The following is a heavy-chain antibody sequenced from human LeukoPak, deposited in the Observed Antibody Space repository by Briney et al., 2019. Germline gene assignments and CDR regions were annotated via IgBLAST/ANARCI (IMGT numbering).Heavy chain of an antibody. V-gene: IGHV1-69*04. Sequence: ASVKVSCKASGGTFSSYAISWVRQAPGQGLEWMGRFIPILGIANYAQKFQGRVTITADKSTSTAYMELSSLRSEDTAVYYCARARSTMVRGVDYYYGMDVWGQGTTVTVSS. D-gene: IGHD3-10*01. CDR1: GGTFSSYA. J-gene: IGHJ6*02. CDR2: FIPILGIA. CDR3: ARARSTMVRGVDYYYGMDV.